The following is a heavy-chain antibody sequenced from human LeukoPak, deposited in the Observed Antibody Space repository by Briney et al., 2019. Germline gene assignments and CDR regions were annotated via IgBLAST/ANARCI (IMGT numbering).Heavy chain of an antibody. CDR3: AREFSPGYGRYYFDY. Sequence: ASVKVSCKASGYTFTGYYMHWVRQAPGQGLEWMGWINPNSGGTNYAQKFQGWVTMTRDTSISTAYMELSRLRSDDTAVYYCAREFSPGYGRYYFDYWGQGTLVTVSP. CDR2: INPNSGGT. J-gene: IGHJ4*02. CDR1: GYTFTGYY. V-gene: IGHV1-2*04. D-gene: IGHD5-18*01.